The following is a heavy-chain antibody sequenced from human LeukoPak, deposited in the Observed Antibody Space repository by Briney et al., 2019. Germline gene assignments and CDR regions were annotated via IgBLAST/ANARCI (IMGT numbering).Heavy chain of an antibody. D-gene: IGHD3-10*01. V-gene: IGHV4-4*07. CDR1: GGSISSYY. Sequence: SEILSLTCTVSGGSISSYYWSWIRQPAGKGLEWIGRIYTSGSTNYNPSLKSRVTMSVDTSKNQFSLKLSSVTAADTAVYYCARDQGESGYYGMDVWGQGTTVTVSS. CDR2: IYTSGST. J-gene: IGHJ6*02. CDR3: ARDQGESGYYGMDV.